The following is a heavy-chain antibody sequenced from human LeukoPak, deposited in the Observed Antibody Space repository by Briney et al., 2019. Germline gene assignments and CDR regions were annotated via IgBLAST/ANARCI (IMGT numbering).Heavy chain of an antibody. Sequence: GGSLRLSCAASGFTFSDHYMDWVRQAPGKGLEWVGRTRNKANSYTTEYAASVKGRFTISRDDSKNSLYLQMNSLRAEDTAVYYCARDSPVEMATIDYWGQGTLVTVSS. CDR2: TRNKANSYTT. CDR3: ARDSPVEMATIDY. V-gene: IGHV3-72*01. J-gene: IGHJ4*02. D-gene: IGHD5-24*01. CDR1: GFTFSDHY.